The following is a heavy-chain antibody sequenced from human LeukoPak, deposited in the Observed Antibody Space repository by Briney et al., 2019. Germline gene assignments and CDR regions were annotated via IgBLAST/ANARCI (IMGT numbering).Heavy chain of an antibody. CDR2: VYKDGKM. CDR3: ASRHCSGGDCYFAGADPFDH. Sequence: GGSLRLSCAASGFTVSSTYMSWVRQSPGKGLEWVSVVYKDGKMFYIDSVKGRFAISRDTSKNTVYLQMDNLRAEDTAVYYCASRHCSGGDCYFAGADPFDHWGQGTLVTVSS. V-gene: IGHV3-53*01. J-gene: IGHJ4*02. CDR1: GFTVSSTY. D-gene: IGHD2-21*01.